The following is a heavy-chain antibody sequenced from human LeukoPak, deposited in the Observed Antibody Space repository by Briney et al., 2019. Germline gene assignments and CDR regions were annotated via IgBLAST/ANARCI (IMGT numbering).Heavy chain of an antibody. V-gene: IGHV3-49*04. CDR1: GFTFGDYA. D-gene: IGHD1-26*01. CDR2: IRSKAYGGTT. CDR3: TRGEWELPDY. Sequence: GGSLRLSCTASGFTFGDYAMSWVRQAPGKGLEWVGFIRSKAYGGTTEYAASVKGRLTISRDDSKSIAYLQMNSLKTEDTAVYYCTRGEWELPDYWGQGTLVTVSS. J-gene: IGHJ4*02.